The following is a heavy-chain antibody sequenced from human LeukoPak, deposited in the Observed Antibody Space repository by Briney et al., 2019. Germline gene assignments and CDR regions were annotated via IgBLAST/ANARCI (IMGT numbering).Heavy chain of an antibody. CDR2: ISSSSSYI. Sequence: GGSLRLSCAASGFTFSSYSMNWVRQALGKGLEWVSSISSSSSYIYYADSVKGRFTISRDNAKSSLYLQMNSLRAEDTAVYYCTRDGGRMGWEPIWGQGTLVTVSS. CDR1: GFTFSSYS. CDR3: TRDGGRMGWEPI. V-gene: IGHV3-21*01. J-gene: IGHJ4*02. D-gene: IGHD4-23*01.